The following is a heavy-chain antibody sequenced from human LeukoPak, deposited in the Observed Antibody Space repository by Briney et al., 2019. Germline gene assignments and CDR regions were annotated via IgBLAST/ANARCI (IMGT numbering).Heavy chain of an antibody. CDR1: GGTFSSYA. CDR2: IIPILGIA. J-gene: IGHJ4*02. D-gene: IGHD5-12*01. V-gene: IGHV1-69*04. Sequence: VASVKVSCKASGGTFSSYAISWVRQAPGQGLEWMGRIIPILGIANYAQKFQGRVTITADKSTSTAYMELSSLRSEDTAVYYCAKGGDVDIVATPWYYFDYWGQGTLVTVSS. CDR3: AKGGDVDIVATPWYYFDY.